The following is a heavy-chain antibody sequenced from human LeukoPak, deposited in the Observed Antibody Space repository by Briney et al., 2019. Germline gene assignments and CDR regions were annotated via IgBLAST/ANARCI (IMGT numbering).Heavy chain of an antibody. J-gene: IGHJ2*01. CDR1: GGSISSYY. CDR2: IYYSGST. V-gene: IGHV4-59*01. CDR3: ARVTVVAATGYFDL. Sequence: KPSETLSLTGTVSGGSISSYYWSWIRQPPGKGLEWIGYIYYSGSTNYNPSLKSRVTISVDTSKNQFSLKPSSVTAADTAVYYCARVTVVAATGYFDLWGRGTLVTVSS. D-gene: IGHD2-15*01.